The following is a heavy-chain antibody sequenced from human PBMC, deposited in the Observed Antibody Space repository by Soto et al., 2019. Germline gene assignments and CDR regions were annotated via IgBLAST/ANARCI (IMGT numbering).Heavy chain of an antibody. J-gene: IGHJ4*02. V-gene: IGHV3-23*01. CDR1: GFTFSSYA. CDR2: ISGSGGST. CDR3: AKGATYCSGGSCYDY. Sequence: GGSLRLSCAASGFTFSSYAMSWGRQAPGKGLEWVSDISGSGGSTYYADSVKGRFAISRDSSKNTLFLQMNSLRAEDTAVYYCAKGATYCSGGSCYDYWGQGTLVTVSS. D-gene: IGHD2-15*01.